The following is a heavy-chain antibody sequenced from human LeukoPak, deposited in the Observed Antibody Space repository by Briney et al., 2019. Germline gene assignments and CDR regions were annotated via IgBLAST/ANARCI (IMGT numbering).Heavy chain of an antibody. CDR3: AKKGLPTNWFDP. D-gene: IGHD3-16*01. Sequence: PGGSLRLSCAASGFTFSSYAMSWVRKAPGKGLEWVSAISGSGGSTYYADSVKGRFTIPRDNSKNTLYLQMNSLGAEDTAVYYCAKKGLPTNWFDPWGQGTLVTVSS. V-gene: IGHV3-23*01. CDR2: ISGSGGST. J-gene: IGHJ5*02. CDR1: GFTFSSYA.